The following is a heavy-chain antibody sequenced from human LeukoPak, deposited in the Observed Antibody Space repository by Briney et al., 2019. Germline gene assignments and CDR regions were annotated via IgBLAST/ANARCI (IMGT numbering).Heavy chain of an antibody. D-gene: IGHD6-19*01. CDR2: ISPYNGNT. Sequence: ASVKVSCKASGYTFTNYGIIWVRQAPGQGLEWMGWISPYNGNTKYAQKFQGRVAMTTDTSTNTVYMDLRSLRSDDTALYYCARSHSGSLRAPFDYWARGTLVAVSS. J-gene: IGHJ4*02. V-gene: IGHV1-18*01. CDR1: GYTFTNYG. CDR3: ARSHSGSLRAPFDY.